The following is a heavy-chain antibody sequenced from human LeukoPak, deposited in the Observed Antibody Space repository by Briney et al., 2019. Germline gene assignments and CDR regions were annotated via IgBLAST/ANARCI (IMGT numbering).Heavy chain of an antibody. CDR2: INPSGGST. J-gene: IGHJ4*02. V-gene: IGHV1-46*01. Sequence: ASVQVSCKASGYTFTSYYMHWVRQAPGQGLEWMGIINPSGGSTSYAQKFQGRVTMTRDTSTSTVYMELSSLRSEDTAVYYCARGQRDIVVVPAAPDYWGQGTLVTVSS. D-gene: IGHD2-2*01. CDR1: GYTFTSYY. CDR3: ARGQRDIVVVPAAPDY.